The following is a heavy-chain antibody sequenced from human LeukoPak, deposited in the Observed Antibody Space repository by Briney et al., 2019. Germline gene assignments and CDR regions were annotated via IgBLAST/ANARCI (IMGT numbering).Heavy chain of an antibody. CDR2: TYYRSKWYN. CDR3: ARGTAVAVYFDY. Sequence: SQTLSLTCAISGDSVSSNSAAWYWIRQSPSRGLEWLGRTYYRSKWYNDYAVSVKSRVTINPDTSKNQFSLQLNSVTPEDTAVYYCARGTAVAVYFDYWGQGTLVTVSS. V-gene: IGHV6-1*01. D-gene: IGHD6-19*01. CDR1: GDSVSSNSAA. J-gene: IGHJ4*02.